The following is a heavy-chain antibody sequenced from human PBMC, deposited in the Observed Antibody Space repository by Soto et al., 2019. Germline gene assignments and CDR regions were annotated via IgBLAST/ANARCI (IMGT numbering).Heavy chain of an antibody. CDR3: ATAWIQLWLLDY. CDR1: GGTFSSYA. J-gene: IGHJ4*02. D-gene: IGHD5-18*01. Sequence: QVQLVQSGAEVKKPGSSVKVSCKASGGTFSSYAISWVRQAPGQGLEWMGIINPSGGSTSYAQKFQGRVTMTRDTSTSTVYMELSSLRSEDTAVYYCATAWIQLWLLDYWGQGTLVTVSS. CDR2: INPSGGST. V-gene: IGHV1-46*01.